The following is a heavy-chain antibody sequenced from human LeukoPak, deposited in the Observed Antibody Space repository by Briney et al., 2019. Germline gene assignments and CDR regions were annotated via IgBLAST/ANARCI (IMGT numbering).Heavy chain of an antibody. D-gene: IGHD3-10*01. Sequence: ASVKVSCKASGYTFTSYDINWVRQAPGQGLEWMGRINPNSGGTNYAQKFQGRVTMTRDTSISIAYMELSRLRSDDTAVYYCARVVYYGSGSYADYWGQGTLVTVSS. CDR3: ARVVYYGSGSYADY. J-gene: IGHJ4*02. CDR2: INPNSGGT. CDR1: GYTFTSYD. V-gene: IGHV1-2*06.